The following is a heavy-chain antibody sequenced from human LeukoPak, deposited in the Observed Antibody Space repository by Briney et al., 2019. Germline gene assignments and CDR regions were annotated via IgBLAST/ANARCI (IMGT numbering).Heavy chain of an antibody. D-gene: IGHD3-9*01. CDR1: GYRFTIYW. V-gene: IGHV5-51*01. CDR2: IYPGDSDT. J-gene: IGHJ4*02. CDR3: ARVDILTGYHMAPDSFDY. Sequence: GESLKISCEGSGYRFTIYWIGWVRQMPGKGLEWMGIIYPGDSDTRYSPSFQGQVTISADRSISTAYLQWSSLKASDTAMYYCARVDILTGYHMAPDSFDYWGQGTLVTVSS.